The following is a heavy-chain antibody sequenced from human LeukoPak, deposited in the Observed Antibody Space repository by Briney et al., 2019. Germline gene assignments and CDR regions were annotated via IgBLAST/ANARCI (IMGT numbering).Heavy chain of an antibody. D-gene: IGHD1-1*01. Sequence: GGSLRLSCAASGFTFSTYAMDWVRQAPGKGLEWVSVISANSGNKFYADSVRGRFTISRDNPKNTLYLQMSSLRAEDTAVYYCATKAPQLPLDYWGQGTLVTVSS. CDR3: ATKAPQLPLDY. CDR1: GFTFSTYA. CDR2: ISANSGNK. J-gene: IGHJ4*02. V-gene: IGHV3-23*01.